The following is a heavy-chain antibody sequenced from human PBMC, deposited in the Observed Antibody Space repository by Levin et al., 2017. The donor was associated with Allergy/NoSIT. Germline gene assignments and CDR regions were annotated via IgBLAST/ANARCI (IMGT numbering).Heavy chain of an antibody. CDR3: ARGVVWVLPYYYDYYMDV. D-gene: IGHD3-22*01. CDR1: GGSFSGYY. CDR2: INHSGST. V-gene: IGHV4-34*01. Sequence: SETLCLTCAVSGGSFSGYYWSWIRQPPGKGLEWIGEINHSGSTNYNPSLKSRVTISVDTSKNQFSLKLSSVTAADTAVYYCARGVVWVLPYYYDYYMDVWGKGTTVTVSS. J-gene: IGHJ6*03.